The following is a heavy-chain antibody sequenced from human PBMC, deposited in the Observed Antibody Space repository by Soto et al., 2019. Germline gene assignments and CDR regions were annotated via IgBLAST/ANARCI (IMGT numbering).Heavy chain of an antibody. CDR2: MSPRSGIT. CDR3: ARGPHSSSSPIDY. J-gene: IGHJ4*02. V-gene: IGHV1-8*01. CDR1: GYTFSAFD. Sequence: QVQLVQSGAEVKKPGASVKVSCKASGYTFSAFDINWVRQAAGQGLEWMGWMSPRSGITGYAQKVQGRVTMTRNTSINTAYMELSSMTSEDTAVYYCARGPHSSSSPIDYWGQGTLVTVSS. D-gene: IGHD6-6*01.